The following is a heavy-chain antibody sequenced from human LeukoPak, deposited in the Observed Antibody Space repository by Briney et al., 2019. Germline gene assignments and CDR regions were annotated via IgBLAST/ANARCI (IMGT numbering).Heavy chain of an antibody. CDR3: ARHPIYGSYNWFDP. V-gene: IGHV4-59*08. D-gene: IGHD2/OR15-2a*01. J-gene: IGHJ5*02. CDR2: IYYSGST. Sequence: PSETLSLTCTVSGGSISSYYWSWIRQPPGKGLEWIGYIYYSGSTNYNPPLKSRVTISVDTSKNQFSLKLSSVTAADTAVYYCARHPIYGSYNWFDPWGQGTLVTVSS. CDR1: GGSISSYY.